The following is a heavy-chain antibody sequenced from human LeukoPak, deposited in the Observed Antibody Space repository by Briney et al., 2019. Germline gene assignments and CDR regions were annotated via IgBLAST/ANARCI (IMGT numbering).Heavy chain of an antibody. D-gene: IGHD4-17*01. V-gene: IGHV1-69*01. J-gene: IGHJ5*02. CDR1: GGTFISYA. CDR3: ARARDYGDYWFDP. CDR2: IIPIFGTA. Sequence: ASVKVSCKASGGTFISYAISWVRQAPGQGLEWMGGIIPIFGTANYAQKFQGRVTITADESTSTAYMELSSLRSEDTAVYYCARARDYGDYWFDPWGQGTLVTVSS.